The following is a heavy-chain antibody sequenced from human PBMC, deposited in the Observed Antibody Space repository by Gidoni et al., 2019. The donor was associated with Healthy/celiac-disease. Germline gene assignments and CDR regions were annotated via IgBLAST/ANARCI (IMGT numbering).Heavy chain of an antibody. Sequence: QVQLVESGGGVVQPGRSLRLSCAASGFTFISYGMHWVRQAPGKGLEWVAVIWYDGSNKYDADSVKGRFTISRDNSKNTLYLQMNSLRAEDTAVYYCAREVSGGSSSGDYDAFDIWGQGTMVTVSS. J-gene: IGHJ3*02. V-gene: IGHV3-33*01. CDR2: IWYDGSNK. CDR3: AREVSGGSSSGDYDAFDI. CDR1: GFTFISYG. D-gene: IGHD6-19*01.